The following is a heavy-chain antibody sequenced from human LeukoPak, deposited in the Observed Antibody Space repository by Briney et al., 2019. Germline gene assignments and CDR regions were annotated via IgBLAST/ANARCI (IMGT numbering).Heavy chain of an antibody. J-gene: IGHJ4*02. CDR3: AKGSRYYYDSSGYLDY. CDR2: ISWNSGSI. D-gene: IGHD3-22*01. CDR1: GFTFSSYS. Sequence: QTGGSLRLSCAASGFTFSSYSMSWVRQAPGKGLEWVSGISWNSGSIGYADSVKGRFTISRDNAKNSLYLQMNSLRAEDMALYYCAKGSRYYYDSSGYLDYWGQGTLVTVSS. V-gene: IGHV3-9*03.